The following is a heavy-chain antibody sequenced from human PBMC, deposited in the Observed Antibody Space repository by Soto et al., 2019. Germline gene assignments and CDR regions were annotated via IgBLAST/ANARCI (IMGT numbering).Heavy chain of an antibody. CDR2: IIPIFGTA. CDR3: ARDGGRHSGGIDY. V-gene: IGHV1-69*01. CDR1: GGTFSSYS. D-gene: IGHD1-26*01. Sequence: QVQLVQSGAEVKKPGSSVKVSCKASGGTFSSYSINWVRQAPGQGLEWMGEIIPIFGTANYAQKFQGRVTITADESTSTAYMELSSLRCEDTAVYYCARDGGRHSGGIDYGGQGTLVTVSS. J-gene: IGHJ4*02.